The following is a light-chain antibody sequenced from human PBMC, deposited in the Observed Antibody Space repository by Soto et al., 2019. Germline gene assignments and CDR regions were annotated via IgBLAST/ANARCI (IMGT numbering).Light chain of an antibody. J-gene: IGLJ2*01. Sequence: QSALTQPPSASGSPGQSVTISCTGTSSDVGGYNYVSWYQQHPGKAPKLMISEVSKRPSGVPDRFPGSKSGNTASLTVSGLQAEDEADYYCSSFAGNNNLVFGGGTKLTVL. V-gene: IGLV2-8*01. CDR2: EVS. CDR3: SSFAGNNNLV. CDR1: SSDVGGYNY.